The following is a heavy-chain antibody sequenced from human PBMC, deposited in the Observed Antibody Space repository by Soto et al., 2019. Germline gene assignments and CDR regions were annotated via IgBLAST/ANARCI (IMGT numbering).Heavy chain of an antibody. J-gene: IGHJ4*02. V-gene: IGHV3-30*18. Sequence: GGSLRLSCAASGFTFSSYGMHWVRQAPGKGLEWVAVISYDGSNKYYADSVKGRFTISRDNSKNTLYLQMNSLRAEDTAVYYCAKGGTAMTYFDYWGQGTLVTVSS. CDR2: ISYDGSNK. D-gene: IGHD5-18*01. CDR1: GFTFSSYG. CDR3: AKGGTAMTYFDY.